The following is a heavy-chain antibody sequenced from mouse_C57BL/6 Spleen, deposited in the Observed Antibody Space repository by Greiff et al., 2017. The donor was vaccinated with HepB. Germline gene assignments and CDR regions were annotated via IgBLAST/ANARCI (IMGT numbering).Heavy chain of an antibody. CDR1: GYTFTSYW. CDR2: IYPGSGST. J-gene: IGHJ4*01. Sequence: VQLQQSGAELVKPGASVKMSCKASGYTFTSYWITWVKQRPGQGLEWIGDIYPGSGSTNYNEKFKSKATLTVDTSSSTAYMQLSSLTSEDSAVYYCERTSYDLLLAMDYWGQGTSVTVSS. V-gene: IGHV1-55*01. CDR3: ERTSYDLLLAMDY. D-gene: IGHD2-10*02.